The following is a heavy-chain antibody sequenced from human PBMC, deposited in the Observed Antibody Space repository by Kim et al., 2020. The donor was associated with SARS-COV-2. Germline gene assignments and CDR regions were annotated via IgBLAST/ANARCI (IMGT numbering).Heavy chain of an antibody. CDR2: ISGSGGST. CDR1: GFTFSSYA. J-gene: IGHJ4*02. Sequence: GGSLRLSCAASGFTFSSYAMSWVRQAPGKGLEWVSAISGSGGSTYYADSVKGRFTISRDNSKNTLYLQMNSLRAEDTAVYYCACDDKLGYCSSTSCSISVYWGQGTLVTVSS. CDR3: ACDDKLGYCSSTSCSISVY. D-gene: IGHD2-2*01. V-gene: IGHV3-23*01.